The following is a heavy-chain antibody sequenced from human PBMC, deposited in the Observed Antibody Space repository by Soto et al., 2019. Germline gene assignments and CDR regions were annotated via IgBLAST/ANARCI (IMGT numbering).Heavy chain of an antibody. CDR2: IGTAGDT. Sequence: GGSLRLSCAASGFTFSSYDMHWVRQATGKGLEWVSAIGTAGDTYYPGSVKGRFTISREIAKNSLSLQMNSLRAGDTGEYYGERGRGGGTGRAFDIWGQGTMVTVSS. V-gene: IGHV3-13*01. J-gene: IGHJ3*02. CDR1: GFTFSSYD. D-gene: IGHD7-27*01. CDR3: ERGRGGGTGRAFDI.